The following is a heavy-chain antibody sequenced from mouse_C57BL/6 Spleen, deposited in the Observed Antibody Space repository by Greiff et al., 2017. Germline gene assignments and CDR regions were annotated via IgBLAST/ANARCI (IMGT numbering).Heavy chain of an antibody. J-gene: IGHJ4*01. Sequence: EVQRVESGGGLVKPGGSLKLSCAASGFTFSSYAMSWVRQTPEKRLEWVATISDGGSYTYYPDNVKGRFTISRDNAKNNLYLQMSHLKSEDTAMYYCARVMVTTGYAMDYWGQGTSVTVSS. D-gene: IGHD2-2*01. CDR1: GFTFSSYA. CDR2: ISDGGSYT. V-gene: IGHV5-4*01. CDR3: ARVMVTTGYAMDY.